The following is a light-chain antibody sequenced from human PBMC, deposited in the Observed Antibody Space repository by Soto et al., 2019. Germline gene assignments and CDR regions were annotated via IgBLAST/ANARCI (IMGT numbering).Light chain of an antibody. CDR3: SSTTTSSPYV. CDR2: EVS. V-gene: IGLV2-14*03. CDR1: SRDVGGYNY. J-gene: IGLJ1*01. Sequence: QSVLTQPASVSGSPGQSITISCTGTSRDVGGYNYVSWYQQYPGKAPKLLIYEVSDRAPGISSRFSGSKSGNTASLTISGLQADDEADYYCSSTTTSSPYVFGTGTKVTVL.